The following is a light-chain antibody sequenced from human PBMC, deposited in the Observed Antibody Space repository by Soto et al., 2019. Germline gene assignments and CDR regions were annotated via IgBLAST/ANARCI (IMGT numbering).Light chain of an antibody. CDR2: EVS. V-gene: IGLV2-14*01. CDR3: SSYTSGSTYV. CDR1: GSDVGDFKF. Sequence: QSVLTQPASVSGSAEQSITISCTGTGSDVGDFKFVSWYQQRPGKAPKLIIYEVSNRPSGVSNRFSGSKSGNTASLTISGLQADDEADYYCSSYTSGSTYVFASGTKVTVL. J-gene: IGLJ1*01.